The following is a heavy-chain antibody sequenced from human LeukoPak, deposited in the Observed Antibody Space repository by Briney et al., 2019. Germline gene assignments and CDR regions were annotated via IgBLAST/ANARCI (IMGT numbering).Heavy chain of an antibody. CDR2: IYYSGST. V-gene: IGHV4-39*01. Sequence: PSETLSLTCTVSGGSITGSSYYWGWIRQPPGKGLEWIGSIYYSGSTFNNPSLKGRVTISVDTSKNQLSLNLSSVTAADTAVYYCARRWTGYSYGDAFDIWGQGTMVTVSS. J-gene: IGHJ3*02. CDR3: ARRWTGYSYGDAFDI. D-gene: IGHD5-18*01. CDR1: GGSITGSSYY.